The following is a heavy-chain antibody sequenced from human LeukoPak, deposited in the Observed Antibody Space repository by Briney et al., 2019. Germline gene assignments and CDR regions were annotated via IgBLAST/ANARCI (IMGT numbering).Heavy chain of an antibody. CDR3: ARGDLGP. V-gene: IGHV4-59*01. CDR1: GGSISPYY. J-gene: IGHJ5*02. Sequence: SETLSLTCTVSGGSISPYYWNWIRQPPGKGLEWIGYIYSIGSPNYNPSLKSRVTISVDASKNQFSLKLSSVTAADTAVYYCARGDLGPWGQGTLVTVSS. CDR2: IYSIGSP.